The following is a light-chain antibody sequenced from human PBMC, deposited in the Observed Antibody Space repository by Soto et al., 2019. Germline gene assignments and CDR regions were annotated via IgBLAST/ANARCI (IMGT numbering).Light chain of an antibody. CDR1: SSNIGSNY. V-gene: IGLV1-47*02. CDR2: TNN. CDR3: ATWDDSLSAFYV. J-gene: IGLJ1*01. Sequence: QSVLTQPPSASGTPGQRVTISCSGSSSNIGSNYVYWYQQLPGTAPKLLIHTNNQRPSGVPDRFSGSKSGTSASLAISGLRSEDEADYYCATWDDSLSAFYVFGTGTKLIVL.